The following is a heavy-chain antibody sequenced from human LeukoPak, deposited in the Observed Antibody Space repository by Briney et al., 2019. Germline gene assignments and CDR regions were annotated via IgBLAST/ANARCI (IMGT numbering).Heavy chain of an antibody. J-gene: IGHJ4*02. V-gene: IGHV1-18*01. CDR1: GYTFTSYG. Sequence: ASVKVSCKASGYTFTSYGISWVRQAPGQGLEWMGWISAYNGNTNYAQKLQGRVTMTTDTSTSTAYMELSRLRSDDTAVYYCARVLSSSWCFDYWGQGTLVTVSS. D-gene: IGHD6-13*01. CDR2: ISAYNGNT. CDR3: ARVLSSSWCFDY.